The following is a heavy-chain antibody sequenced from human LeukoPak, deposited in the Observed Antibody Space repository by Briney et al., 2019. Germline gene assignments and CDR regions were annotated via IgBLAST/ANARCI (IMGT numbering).Heavy chain of an antibody. CDR3: AKDYSDSRVGDVFLEY. CDR1: GLTFSNYA. Sequence: GGSLRLSCAASGLTFSNYAMSWFRQAPGKGLEWVSGITSGFTPLYADSVKGRFTISRDNSKSTFHLQMNSLRAEDTAVYYCAKDYSDSRVGDVFLEYWGQGTQVTVSS. J-gene: IGHJ4*02. CDR2: ITSGFTP. V-gene: IGHV3-23*01. D-gene: IGHD1-26*01.